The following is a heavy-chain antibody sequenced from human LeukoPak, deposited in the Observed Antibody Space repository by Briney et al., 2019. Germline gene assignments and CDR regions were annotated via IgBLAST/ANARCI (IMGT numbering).Heavy chain of an antibody. CDR1: GGSFSGYY. Sequence: SETLSLTCAVYGGSFSGYYWSWIRQPPGKGLEWIGEINHSGSTNYNPSLKSRVTISVDTSKNQFSLKLSSVTAADTAVYYCARSLDSEGSSWPENYYYYYMDVWGKGTTVTVSS. V-gene: IGHV4-34*01. CDR2: INHSGST. D-gene: IGHD6-13*01. J-gene: IGHJ6*03. CDR3: ARSLDSEGSSWPENYYYYYMDV.